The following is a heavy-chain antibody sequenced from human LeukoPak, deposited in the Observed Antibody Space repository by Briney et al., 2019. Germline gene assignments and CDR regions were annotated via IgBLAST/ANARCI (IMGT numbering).Heavy chain of an antibody. V-gene: IGHV4-39*01. J-gene: IGHJ4*02. CDR2: IYYSGST. D-gene: IGHD3-10*01. CDR3: ANSLPNYYDSFDY. Sequence: SETLSLTCTVSGGSISSSSYYWGWIRQPPGKGLEWIGSIYYSGSTYYNPSLKSRVTISVDTSKNQFSLKLSSVTAADTAVYYCANSLPNYYDSFDYWGQGTLVTVSS. CDR1: GGSISSSSYY.